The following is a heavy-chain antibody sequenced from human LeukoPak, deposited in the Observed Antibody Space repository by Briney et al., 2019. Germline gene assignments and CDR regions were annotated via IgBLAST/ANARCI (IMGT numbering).Heavy chain of an antibody. J-gene: IGHJ4*02. CDR1: GGSISSSSYY. CDR2: IYYSGST. V-gene: IGHV4-39*07. Sequence: PSETLSLTCTVSGGSISSSSYYWGWIRQPPGKGLEWIGSIYYSGSTNYNPSLKSRVTISVDTSKNQFSLKLSSVTAADTAVYYCARAYRSSGSYYNPPHYFDYWGQGTLVTVSS. CDR3: ARAYRSSGSYYNPPHYFDY. D-gene: IGHD3-10*01.